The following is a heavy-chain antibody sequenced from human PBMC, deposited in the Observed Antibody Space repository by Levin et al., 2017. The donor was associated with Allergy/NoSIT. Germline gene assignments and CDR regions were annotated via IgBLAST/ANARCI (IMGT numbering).Heavy chain of an antibody. Sequence: ASVKVSCKASGYTFTGNYIHWVRQAPGQGLEWMGWINPKRGDIKYAQKFQGRVTMTMDTSITTAYMELINLTSDDTAVFYCVRDLGGLWNYFDFWGQGTLVTVSS. CDR3: VRDLGGLWNYFDF. D-gene: IGHD1-1*01. V-gene: IGHV1-2*02. J-gene: IGHJ4*02. CDR1: GYTFTGNY. CDR2: INPKRGDI.